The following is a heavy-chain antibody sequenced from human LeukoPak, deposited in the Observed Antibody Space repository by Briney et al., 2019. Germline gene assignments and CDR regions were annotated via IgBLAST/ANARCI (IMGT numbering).Heavy chain of an antibody. CDR3: ARSTNDLLDY. CDR1: GGSISSYY. Sequence: SETLSLTCTVSGGSISSYYWSWIRQPPGKGLEWIGYIYYSGSTNYNPSLKSRVTISVDTSKNQFSLKLSSVTAADTAVYYCARSTNDLLDYWGQGTLVTVSS. V-gene: IGHV4-59*01. J-gene: IGHJ4*02. D-gene: IGHD2-8*01. CDR2: IYYSGST.